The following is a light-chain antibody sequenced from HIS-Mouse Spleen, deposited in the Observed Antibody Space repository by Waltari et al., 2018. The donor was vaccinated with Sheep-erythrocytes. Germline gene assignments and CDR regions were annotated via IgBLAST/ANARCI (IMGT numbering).Light chain of an antibody. Sequence: DVGGYNYVSWYQQHPGKAPKLMIYEVRNRPSGVSNRFSGSKSGNTASLTISGLQAEDEADYYCSSYTSSSTWVFGGGTKLTVL. CDR2: EVR. CDR3: SSYTSSSTWV. V-gene: IGLV2-14*01. CDR1: DVGGYNY. J-gene: IGLJ3*02.